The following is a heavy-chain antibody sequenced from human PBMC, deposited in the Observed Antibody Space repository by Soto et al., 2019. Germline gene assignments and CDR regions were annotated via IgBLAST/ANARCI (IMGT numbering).Heavy chain of an antibody. J-gene: IGHJ6*02. CDR3: AKDLGNLWFGEPGDYYYYYGMDV. Sequence: GSLRLSCAASGFTFSSYGMQWARQAPGKGLEWVAVISYDGSNKYYADSVKGRFTISRDNSKNTLYLQMNSLRAEDTAVYYCAKDLGNLWFGEPGDYYYYYGMDVWGQGTTVTVSS. V-gene: IGHV3-30*18. D-gene: IGHD3-10*01. CDR2: ISYDGSNK. CDR1: GFTFSSYG.